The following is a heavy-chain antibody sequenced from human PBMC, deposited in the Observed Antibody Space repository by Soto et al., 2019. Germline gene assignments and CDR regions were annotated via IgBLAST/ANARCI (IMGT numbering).Heavy chain of an antibody. CDR2: INSDGSST. V-gene: IGHV3-74*01. CDR1: GVTLSSYG. Sequence: PGGSLGLSCAASGVTLSSYGMHWVRQAPGKGLVWVSRINSDGSSTSYADSVKGRFTISRDNAKNTLYLQMNSLRAEDTAVYYCARVLDAFDIWGQGTIVTVSS. J-gene: IGHJ3*02. CDR3: ARVLDAFDI.